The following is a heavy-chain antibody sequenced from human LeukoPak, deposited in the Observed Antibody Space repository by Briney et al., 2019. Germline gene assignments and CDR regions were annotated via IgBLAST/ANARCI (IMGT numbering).Heavy chain of an antibody. V-gene: IGHV3-33*01. CDR3: ARDNYDSSGYYWFDP. CDR2: IWYDGSNK. CDR1: GFTFSSYG. Sequence: PGGSLRLSCAASGFTFSSYGMHWVRQAPGKGLEWVAVIWYDGSNKYYADSVKGRFTISRDNSKNTLYLQMNSLRAEDTAVYYCARDNYDSSGYYWFDPWGQGTLVTVSS. D-gene: IGHD3-22*01. J-gene: IGHJ5*02.